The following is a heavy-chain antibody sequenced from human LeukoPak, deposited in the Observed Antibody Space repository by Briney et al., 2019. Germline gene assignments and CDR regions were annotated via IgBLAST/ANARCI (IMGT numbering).Heavy chain of an antibody. CDR3: AKVIRGGYGMDV. J-gene: IGHJ6*02. CDR1: GFTFSSYA. D-gene: IGHD3-10*01. Sequence: GGSLRLSCAASGFTFSSYAMSWVRQAPGKGLEWVSYISDSSSLTYYADSVKGRFTISRDNAKNSLSLQLNSLRDEDTAVYFCAKVIRGGYGMDVWGQGTTVTVSS. CDR2: ISDSSSLT. V-gene: IGHV3-48*02.